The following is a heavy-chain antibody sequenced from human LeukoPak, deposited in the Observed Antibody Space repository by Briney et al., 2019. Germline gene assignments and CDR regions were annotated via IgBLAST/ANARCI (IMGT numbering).Heavy chain of an antibody. CDR3: AKDRDYDNPLSQ. D-gene: IGHD3-16*01. CDR2: TWYDDN. Sequence: HPGGSLRLSCAASGLTFSNYGMHWVRQAPGKGLEWVAVTWYDDNYYAESVKGRFTISRDNSKNTLYLQMNSLRGEDTAVYYCAKDRDYDNPLSQWGQGTLVTVSS. V-gene: IGHV3-33*06. CDR1: GLTFSNYG. J-gene: IGHJ4*02.